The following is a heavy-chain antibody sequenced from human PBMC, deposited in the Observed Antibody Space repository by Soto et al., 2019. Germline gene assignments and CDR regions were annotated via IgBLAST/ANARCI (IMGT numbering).Heavy chain of an antibody. CDR2: ISTYNGNT. Sequence: QVQLVQSGAEVKKPGASVKVSCKVSGNTFTSYGITWVRQAPGQGLEWMGWISTYNGNTNYAQKLQGRVTMTTDTSTSKAYMVLTSLRSDDSAVYFCERERGGYRWMAVWGQGTTVTVSS. D-gene: IGHD3-22*01. CDR3: ERERGGYRWMAV. CDR1: GNTFTSYG. J-gene: IGHJ6*02. V-gene: IGHV1-18*01.